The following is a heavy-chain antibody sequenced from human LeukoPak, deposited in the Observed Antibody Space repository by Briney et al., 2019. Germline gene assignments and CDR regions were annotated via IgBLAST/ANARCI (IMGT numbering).Heavy chain of an antibody. CDR2: IYWDADK. D-gene: IGHD3-10*01. CDR3: SHSYFGSWISAYGQARLYYFDS. Sequence: SGPTLVNPTETLTLTCTFSGFSLTTSGVGVRWIRHSPGKALEWLALIYWDADKRYSPSLKSRLTIAKATSRNQVVLTMTNMDPVDTATYYCSHSYFGSWISAYGQARLYYFDSWGQGTLVTVSS. V-gene: IGHV2-5*02. CDR1: GFSLTTSGVG. J-gene: IGHJ4*02.